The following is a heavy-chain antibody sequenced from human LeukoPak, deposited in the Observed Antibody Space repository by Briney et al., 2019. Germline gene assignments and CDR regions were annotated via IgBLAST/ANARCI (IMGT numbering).Heavy chain of an antibody. V-gene: IGHV3-53*01. CDR1: GFTFSSYG. J-gene: IGHJ4*02. D-gene: IGHD1-26*01. CDR2: IYSDGST. Sequence: GGSLRLSCAASGFTFSSYGMSWVRQAPGKGLEWVSVIYSDGSTYYADSVKGRFTISRDNLKNTLYLQMNSLRAEDTAVYYCARLRWELDFYYWGQGTLVTVSS. CDR3: ARLRWELDFYY.